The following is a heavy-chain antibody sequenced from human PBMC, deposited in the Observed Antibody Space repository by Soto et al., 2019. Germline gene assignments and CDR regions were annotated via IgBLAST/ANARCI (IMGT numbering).Heavy chain of an antibody. CDR2: INPSGGST. CDR3: ARARAVVAATMDY. J-gene: IGHJ4*02. V-gene: IGHV1-46*03. Sequence: QVQLVQSGAEVKKPGASVKVSCTASGYTFTSYYMHWVRQAPGQGLEWLGIINPSGGSTSYAQKSEGRVRMTRDTSTSTVDMELSSLRSEDTAVYYCARARAVVAATMDYWGQGTLVTVSS. D-gene: IGHD2-15*01. CDR1: GYTFTSYY.